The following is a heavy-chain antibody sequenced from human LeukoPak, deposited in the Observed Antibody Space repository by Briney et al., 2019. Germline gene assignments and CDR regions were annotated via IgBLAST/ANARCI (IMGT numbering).Heavy chain of an antibody. CDR3: ARGPIVLMVYAIFYGMDV. V-gene: IGHV4-34*01. J-gene: IGHJ6*02. Sequence: PSETLSLTCAVYGGSFSGDYWSWVRQPPGKGLEWIGEINHSGSTNCNPSLKSRVTISVDTSKNQFSLKLSSVTAADTAVYYCARGPIVLMVYAIFYGMDVWGQGTTVTVSS. D-gene: IGHD2-8*01. CDR1: GGSFSGDY. CDR2: INHSGST.